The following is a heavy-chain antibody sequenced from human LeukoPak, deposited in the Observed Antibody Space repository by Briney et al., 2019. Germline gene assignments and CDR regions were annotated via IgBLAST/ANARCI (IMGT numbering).Heavy chain of an antibody. V-gene: IGHV3-30*09. CDR3: ARGGSWIQLFASPDY. D-gene: IGHD5-18*01. CDR2: ISYDGSNK. J-gene: IGHJ4*02. CDR1: GFTFSSYE. Sequence: TGGSLRLSCATSGFTFSSYEMHWVRQAPGKGLEWVAVISYDGSNKYYADSVKGRFAISRDNSKNTLYLQMNSLRAEDTAVYYCARGGSWIQLFASPDYWGQGTLVTVSS.